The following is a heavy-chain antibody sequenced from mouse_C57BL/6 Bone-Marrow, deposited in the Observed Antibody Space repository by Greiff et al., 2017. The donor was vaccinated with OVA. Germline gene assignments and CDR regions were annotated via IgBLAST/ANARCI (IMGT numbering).Heavy chain of an antibody. CDR2: IDPENGDT. CDR3: TTDGELFDY. D-gene: IGHD2-13*01. CDR1: GFNIKDDY. J-gene: IGHJ3*01. V-gene: IGHV14-4*01. Sequence: VQLQQSGAELVRPGASVKLSCTASGFNIKDDYMHWVKQRPEQGLEWIGWIDPENGDTEYASKFQGKATITADTSSNTAYLQLSSLTSEDTAVYYCTTDGELFDYWGQGTLVTVAA.